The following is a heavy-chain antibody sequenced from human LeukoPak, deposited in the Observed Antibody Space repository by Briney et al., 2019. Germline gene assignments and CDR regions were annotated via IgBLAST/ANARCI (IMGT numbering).Heavy chain of an antibody. D-gene: IGHD3-22*01. V-gene: IGHV4-34*01. Sequence: SETLSLTCAVYGGSFSGYHWTWIRQSPGKGLEWFGDINHSGSNYYNPSLKSRHTISVDTSKTQFSLKLRSVPAANTAVYYCARGRHDITMIVVVMTSVSYYLDVWGKGTTVTVS. J-gene: IGHJ6*03. CDR2: INHSGSN. CDR1: GGSFSGYH. CDR3: ARGRHDITMIVVVMTSVSYYLDV.